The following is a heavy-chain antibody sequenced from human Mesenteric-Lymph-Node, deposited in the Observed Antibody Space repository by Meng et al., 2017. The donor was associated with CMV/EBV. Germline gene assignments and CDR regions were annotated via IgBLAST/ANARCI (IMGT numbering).Heavy chain of an antibody. J-gene: IGHJ4*02. CDR2: LYSGGGT. D-gene: IGHD4-11*01. CDR3: VRAIGSNYAY. CDR1: GFTVSSNY. V-gene: IGHV3-53*01. Sequence: GESLKISCAASGFTVSSNYMSWVRQAPGKGLQWVSVLYSGGGTYYADSVKGRFTISRDNAKNTLYLQMNSLRVEDTAVYYCVRAIGSNYAYWGQGTLVTVSS.